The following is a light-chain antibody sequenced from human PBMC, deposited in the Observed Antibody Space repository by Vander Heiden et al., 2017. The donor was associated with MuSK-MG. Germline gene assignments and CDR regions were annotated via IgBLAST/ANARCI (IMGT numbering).Light chain of an antibody. CDR2: QDA. CDR3: QTWDSTTAV. Sequence: SSELTPPPSVSVSPGQTASITCSGDKLGNKYASWYQQKPGQSPVLVLYQDAKRPSGIPERFSGSNSGNTATLTISGTQAMDEADYCCQTWDSTTAVFGGGTKLTVL. V-gene: IGLV3-1*01. J-gene: IGLJ2*01. CDR1: KLGNKY.